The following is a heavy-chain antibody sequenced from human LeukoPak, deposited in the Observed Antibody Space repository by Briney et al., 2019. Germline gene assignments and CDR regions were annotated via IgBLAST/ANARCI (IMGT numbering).Heavy chain of an antibody. D-gene: IGHD4-17*01. V-gene: IGHV1-2*02. CDR2: INPNSGGT. Sequence: ASVKVSCKASGYTFTGYYMHWVRQAPGQGLVWMGWINPNSGGTNYAQKFQGRVTMTRDTSISTAYMELSRLRSDDTAVYYCARTRGYGDFYFDYWGQGTLVTVSS. J-gene: IGHJ4*02. CDR3: ARTRGYGDFYFDY. CDR1: GYTFTGYY.